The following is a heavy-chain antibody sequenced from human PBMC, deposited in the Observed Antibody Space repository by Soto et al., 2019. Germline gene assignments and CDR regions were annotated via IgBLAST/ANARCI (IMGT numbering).Heavy chain of an antibody. V-gene: IGHV3-23*01. Sequence: PGGSLRLSCAASGFTFSSYAMSWVRQAPGTGLEWVSAISGSGGSTYSADPVKGRFTISRGNSKNTLYLQMNSLRAEDTAVYYCAKGSSPPQWLGTDYYYGMDVWGQGTTVTVS. CDR2: ISGSGGST. D-gene: IGHD6-19*01. CDR3: AKGSSPPQWLGTDYYYGMDV. CDR1: GFTFSSYA. J-gene: IGHJ6*02.